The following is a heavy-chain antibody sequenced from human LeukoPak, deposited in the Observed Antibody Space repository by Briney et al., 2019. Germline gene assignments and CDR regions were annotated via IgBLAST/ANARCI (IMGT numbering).Heavy chain of an antibody. J-gene: IGHJ4*01. CDR3: ARSTGYYDSSGYWY. V-gene: IGHV4-34*01. CDR2: INHSGST. CDR1: GGSFSGYY. D-gene: IGHD3-22*01. Sequence: PSETLSLTCAVYGGSFSGYYWSWIRQPPGKGLEWIGEINHSGSTNYNPSLKSRVTISVDTSKNQFSLKLSSVTAADTAVYYCARSTGYYDSSGYWYWGQEPWSPSPQ.